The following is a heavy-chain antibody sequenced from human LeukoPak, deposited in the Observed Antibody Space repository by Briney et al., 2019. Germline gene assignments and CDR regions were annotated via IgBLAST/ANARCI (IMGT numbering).Heavy chain of an antibody. CDR1: GDTISSNSAA. V-gene: IGHV6-1*01. D-gene: IGHD3-22*01. CDR2: TYYRSNLYN. CDR3: AREGVLLAYYYDSSGHYYPWIAFDI. J-gene: IGHJ3*02. Sequence: SQTLSLTCAISGDTISSNSAAWNWIRQSPSRGLEWLVRTYYRSNLYNDYAVSERSRITINPHTSENQFSLRLNSVTPEDTAVYYCAREGVLLAYYYDSSGHYYPWIAFDIWGQGTMVTVSS.